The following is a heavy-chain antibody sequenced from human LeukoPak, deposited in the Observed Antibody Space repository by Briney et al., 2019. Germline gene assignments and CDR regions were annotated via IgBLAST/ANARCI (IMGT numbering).Heavy chain of an antibody. CDR3: ARKAAGPSFDY. D-gene: IGHD6-13*01. V-gene: IGHV3-74*01. CDR1: GFTFSSYW. J-gene: IGHJ4*02. CDR2: INSDGSST. Sequence: GGSLSLSCAASGFTFSSYWMHWVRQAPGKGLVWVSRINSDGSSTNYADSVKGRFTISRGNAENTLYLQMNSLRAEDTAVYYCARKAAGPSFDYWGQGSLVTVSS.